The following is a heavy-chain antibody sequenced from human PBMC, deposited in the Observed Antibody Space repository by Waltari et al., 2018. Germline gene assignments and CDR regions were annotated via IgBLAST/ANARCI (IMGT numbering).Heavy chain of an antibody. CDR2: IYTSGST. D-gene: IGHD1-26*01. CDR1: GGSISSYY. V-gene: IGHV4-4*07. J-gene: IGHJ4*02. Sequence: QVQLQESGPGLVKPSETLSLTCTVSGGSISSYYWSWIRQPAGKGLEWIGRIYTSGSTNYNPARKSRVTMPVDTSKNQFSLKLSSVTAADTAVYYCARGRVQWDRMAFYWGQGTLVTVSS. CDR3: ARGRVQWDRMAFY.